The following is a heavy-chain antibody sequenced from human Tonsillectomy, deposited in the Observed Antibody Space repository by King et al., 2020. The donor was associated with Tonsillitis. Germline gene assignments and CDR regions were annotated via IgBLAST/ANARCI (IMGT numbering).Heavy chain of an antibody. CDR3: ARACSSGWSHSFDS. Sequence: VQLVESGGGVVQPGRSLRLSCAASGFTFSCYAIHWVRQAPGKGLEWVEVISSDGSNKYYADSVKGRFTISRDNSKNTLYLQMNSLRSEDTAVYYCARACSSGWSHSFDSWGQGTLVTVSS. CDR1: GFTFSCYA. CDR2: ISSDGSNK. D-gene: IGHD6-19*01. V-gene: IGHV3-30*01. J-gene: IGHJ4*02.